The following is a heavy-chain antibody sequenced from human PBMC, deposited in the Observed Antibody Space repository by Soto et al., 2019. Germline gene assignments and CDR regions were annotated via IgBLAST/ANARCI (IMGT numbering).Heavy chain of an antibody. CDR2: IWYDGSNK. Sequence: QVQLVESGGGVVQPGRSLRLSCAASGFTFSSYGMHWVRQAPGKGLEWVAVIWYDGSNKYYADSVKGRFTISRDNSKNTLYLHMNSLRAEDTAVYYCARSNYGDFGYFDSWGQGTLVTVSS. D-gene: IGHD4-17*01. V-gene: IGHV3-33*01. CDR3: ARSNYGDFGYFDS. J-gene: IGHJ4*02. CDR1: GFTFSSYG.